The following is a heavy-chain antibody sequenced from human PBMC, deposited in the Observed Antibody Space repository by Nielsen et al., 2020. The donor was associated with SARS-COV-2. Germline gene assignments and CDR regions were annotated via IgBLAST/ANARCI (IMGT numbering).Heavy chain of an antibody. D-gene: IGHD2-15*01. Sequence: GESLKISCEVSGFMFSNYWMTWVRQAPGKGLEWVASISGDSNYIFYSELVKGRFTMSRDNGKNSLYLQMNTLRSEDTALYYCTRGFYSQSDCWGQGTLVTVSS. CDR2: ISGDSNYI. CDR3: TRGFYSQSDC. V-gene: IGHV3-21*01. CDR1: GFMFSNYW. J-gene: IGHJ4*02.